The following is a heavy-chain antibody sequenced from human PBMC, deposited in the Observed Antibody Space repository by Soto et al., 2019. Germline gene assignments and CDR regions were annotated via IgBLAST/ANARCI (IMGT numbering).Heavy chain of an antibody. D-gene: IGHD3-22*01. J-gene: IGHJ4*02. CDR3: SRVVQYYDSSGYSFYYFDY. CDR1: GDSINSADYY. Sequence: SETLSLTSTVSGDSINSADYYWSWLRQPPGKGLAWIGYIYYSRSDYYNPSPGRRATITIDTSRNQFSLNLLSVTAADTAVYYCSRVVQYYDSSGYSFYYFDYWGQGALVTVSS. V-gene: IGHV4-30-4*01. CDR2: IYYSRSD.